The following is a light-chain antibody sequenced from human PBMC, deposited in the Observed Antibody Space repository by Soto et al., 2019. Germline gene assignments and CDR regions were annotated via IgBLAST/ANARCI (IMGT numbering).Light chain of an antibody. CDR2: GAS. CDR3: QQYGSSRT. V-gene: IGKV3-20*01. Sequence: EIVMTHSPATLSVSPGDRATLPCRASQSVSTNLAWYQQKPGQAPRLLIYGASSRATGIPDRFSGSGSGTDFTLTISRLEPEDFAVYYCQQYGSSRTFGQGTKVDIK. CDR1: QSVSTN. J-gene: IGKJ1*01.